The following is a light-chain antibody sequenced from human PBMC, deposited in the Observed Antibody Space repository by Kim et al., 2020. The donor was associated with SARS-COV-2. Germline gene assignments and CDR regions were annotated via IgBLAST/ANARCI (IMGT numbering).Light chain of an antibody. V-gene: IGKV3-20*01. CDR2: GAS. CDR1: QSITSSY. J-gene: IGKJ1*01. CDR3: QHYGSPPQT. Sequence: SPGERATPSCRASQSITSSYLAWFQQKPGQAPRLLIYGASSRATGIPDRFSGSGSGTDFTLTISRLEPEDLAVYYCQHYGSPPQTFGQGTKVDIK.